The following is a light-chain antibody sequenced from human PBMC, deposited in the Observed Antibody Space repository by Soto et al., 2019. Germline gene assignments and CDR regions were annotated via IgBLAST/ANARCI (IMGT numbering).Light chain of an antibody. Sequence: EIVLTQSPGTLSLSPGERATLSCRASQSVSNSFLAWYQQKPGQTPRLLIYDASNRATGIPDRFSGSGSGTDFTLTISKLEPEDFAVYYCQQYSSSPLTFGGGTKVEIK. CDR2: DAS. J-gene: IGKJ4*01. CDR3: QQYSSSPLT. V-gene: IGKV3-20*01. CDR1: QSVSNSF.